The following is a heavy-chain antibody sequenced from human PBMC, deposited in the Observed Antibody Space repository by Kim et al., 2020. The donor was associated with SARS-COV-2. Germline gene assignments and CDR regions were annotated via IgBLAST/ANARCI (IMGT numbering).Heavy chain of an antibody. CDR3: ARGNGSGSYYGYYFDY. CDR1: GGSISSYY. V-gene: IGHV4-59*01. Sequence: SETLSLTCTVSGGSISSYYWSWIRQPPGKGLEWIGYIYYSGSTNYKPSLKSRVTISVDTSKNQFSLKLSSVTAADTAVYYCARGNGSGSYYGYYFDYWGQGTLVTVSS. J-gene: IGHJ4*02. D-gene: IGHD3-10*01. CDR2: IYYSGST.